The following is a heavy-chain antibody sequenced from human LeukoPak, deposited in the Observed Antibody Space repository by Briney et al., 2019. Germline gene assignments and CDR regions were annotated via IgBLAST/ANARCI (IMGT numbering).Heavy chain of an antibody. CDR1: GYTFTSYY. CDR3: ARERIGAADI. Sequence: ASVKVSCKASGYTFTSYYMHWVRQAPGQGLEWMGWMNSNSGGTNYALKFQGRVTMTRDTSISTAYMELSSLRSEDTAVYYCARERIGAADIWGQGTMVTVSS. D-gene: IGHD6-13*01. J-gene: IGHJ3*02. CDR2: MNSNSGGT. V-gene: IGHV1-2*02.